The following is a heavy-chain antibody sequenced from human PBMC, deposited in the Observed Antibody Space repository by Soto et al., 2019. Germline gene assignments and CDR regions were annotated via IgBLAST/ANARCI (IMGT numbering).Heavy chain of an antibody. CDR2: INHSGTT. D-gene: IGHD3-10*01. V-gene: IGHV4-34*01. J-gene: IGHJ6*02. Sequence: KTSETLSLTGAVYGGGFSGYYWSWIRQPPGKGLEWIREINHSGTTNCTPSLTSRVTISVDTSRSRFSLKLRSVTAADTAAYSCARARQLWFGAYGMDVWGQGTTVTVSS. CDR1: GGGFSGYY. CDR3: ARARQLWFGAYGMDV.